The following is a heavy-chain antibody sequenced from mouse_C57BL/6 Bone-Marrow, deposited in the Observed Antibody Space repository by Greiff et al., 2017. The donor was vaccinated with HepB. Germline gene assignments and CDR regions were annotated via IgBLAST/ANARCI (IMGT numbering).Heavy chain of an antibody. V-gene: IGHV1-52*01. CDR1: GYTFTSYW. D-gene: IGHD1-1*01. Sequence: QVQLKQSGAELVRPGSSVKLSCKASGYTFTSYWMHWVKQRPIQGLEWIGNIDPSDSETHYNQKFKDKATLTVDKSSSTAYMQLSSLTSEDSAVYYCARPYYYGSSHWYFDVWGTGTTVTVSS. J-gene: IGHJ1*03. CDR2: IDPSDSET. CDR3: ARPYYYGSSHWYFDV.